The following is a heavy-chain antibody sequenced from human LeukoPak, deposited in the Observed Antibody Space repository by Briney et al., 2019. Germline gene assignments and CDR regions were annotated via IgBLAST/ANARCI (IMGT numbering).Heavy chain of an antibody. V-gene: IGHV1-18*01. J-gene: IGHJ4*02. CDR1: GYTFHNYG. Sequence: ASVKVSCKASGYTFHNYGISWVRQAPGQGLEWMGWISPYSGNTHYTERLQGRVTMTTDTSTTTAFMELRSLRSDDTAVYYCARTSGVSAAGSPYYFDYWGQGTRVTVSS. CDR3: ARTSGVSAAGSPYYFDY. CDR2: ISPYSGNT. D-gene: IGHD6-13*01.